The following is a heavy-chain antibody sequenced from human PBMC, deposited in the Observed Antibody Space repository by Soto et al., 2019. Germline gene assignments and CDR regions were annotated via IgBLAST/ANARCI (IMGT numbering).Heavy chain of an antibody. D-gene: IGHD3-16*01. CDR2: IYSSGHT. V-gene: IGHV4-59*01. CDR1: GDSISSFY. J-gene: IGHJ4*02. CDR3: AIDSFNNRLYFDH. Sequence: QLQLQESGPGLVKPSETLSLTCTVSGDSISSFYWNWIWQRPGKGIEWIGYIYSSGHTHYNHSLESRVTKSVDTSKNQFSVILSSVPVADTTVDYCAIDSFNNRLYFDHWGRGIRVTVSS.